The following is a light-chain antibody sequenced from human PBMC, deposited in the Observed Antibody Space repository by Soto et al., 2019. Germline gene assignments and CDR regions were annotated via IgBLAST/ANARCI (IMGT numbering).Light chain of an antibody. CDR1: QTLRSN. V-gene: IGKV3-15*01. CDR3: QQYDKWLRCT. J-gene: IGKJ2*02. Sequence: EIVMTQSPATLSVSPGERVTLSCRASQTLRSNLAWFQQKPGQAPRLLIYGKSTRATGVPARFSGSGSGTEFTLTIDSLQSEDCAVYYCQQYDKWLRCTFGQGTKLEIK. CDR2: GKS.